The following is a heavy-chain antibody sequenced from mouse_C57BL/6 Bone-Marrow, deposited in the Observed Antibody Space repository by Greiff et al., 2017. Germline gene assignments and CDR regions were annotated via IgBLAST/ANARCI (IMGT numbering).Heavy chain of an antibody. CDR2: IWGGGST. V-gene: IGHV2-9*01. Sequence: VQLQESGPGLVAPSQSLSITCTVSGFSLTSYGVDWVRQPPGKGLEWLGVIWGGGSTNYNSAHMSRLSISKDNSKSQVFLKMNSLQTDDTAMYYCAKHADRGYYAGDYAMDYWGQGTSVTVSS. D-gene: IGHD2-3*01. J-gene: IGHJ4*01. CDR3: AKHADRGYYAGDYAMDY. CDR1: GFSLTSYG.